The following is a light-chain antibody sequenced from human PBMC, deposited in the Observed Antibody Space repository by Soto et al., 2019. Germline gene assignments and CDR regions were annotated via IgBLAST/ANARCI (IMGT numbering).Light chain of an antibody. CDR3: QQYGSSPQT. CDR2: GAS. J-gene: IGKJ1*01. CDR1: QSVSSSY. V-gene: IGKV3-20*01. Sequence: EIVLTLSPGTLSLSPGERATLSCRASQSVSSSYLAWYQQKPGQAPRLLIYGASSRATGIPGRFSGSGSGTDFTLTISRLEPDDFAVYYCQQYGSSPQTFGQGTKVEIK.